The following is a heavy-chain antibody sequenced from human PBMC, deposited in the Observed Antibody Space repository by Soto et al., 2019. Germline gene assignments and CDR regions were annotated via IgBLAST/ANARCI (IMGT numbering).Heavy chain of an antibody. V-gene: IGHV3-13*01. CDR3: ARRARGYSYGYAFDY. Sequence: GGSLRLSCAASGFTFSSYDMHWVRQATGKGLEWVSAIGTAGDTYYPGSVKGRFTISRENAKNSSYLQMNSLRAEDTAVYYCARRARGYSYGYAFDYWGQGTLVTVSS. CDR1: GFTFSSYD. D-gene: IGHD5-18*01. J-gene: IGHJ4*02. CDR2: IGTAGDT.